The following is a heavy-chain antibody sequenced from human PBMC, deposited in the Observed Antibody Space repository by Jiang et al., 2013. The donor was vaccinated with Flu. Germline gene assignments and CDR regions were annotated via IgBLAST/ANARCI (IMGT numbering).Heavy chain of an antibody. CDR2: ISGSNGKT. V-gene: IGHV1-18*01. CDR1: GYPFTNYG. CDR3: ARSLRYGLELDY. D-gene: IGHD3/OR15-3a*01. J-gene: IGHJ4*02. Sequence: GAEVKKPGASVKVSCQASGYPFTNYGFSWVRQAPGQGLEWMGWISGSNGKTEYAQKVQGRVTLTTDRSTSTAYMDLRSLRFDDTAVYYCARSLRYGLELDYWGQGTLVTVSS.